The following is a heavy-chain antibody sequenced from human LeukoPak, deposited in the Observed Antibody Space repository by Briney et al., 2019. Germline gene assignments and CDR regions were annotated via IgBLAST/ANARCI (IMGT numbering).Heavy chain of an antibody. D-gene: IGHD3-3*01. CDR3: ARDTVDDFWSGHDWYMDV. V-gene: IGHV4-39*07. Sequence: SETLSLTCSLSDGSITSRYYGWGWIRQPPGKGLDGIVTIDYSGVTYYSPPLESRLTISVDKSTDHFYLVLSSVAAAATGVYYCARDTVDDFWSGHDWYMDVWGKGITVTVSS. CDR2: IDYSGVT. CDR1: DGSITSRYYG. J-gene: IGHJ6*03.